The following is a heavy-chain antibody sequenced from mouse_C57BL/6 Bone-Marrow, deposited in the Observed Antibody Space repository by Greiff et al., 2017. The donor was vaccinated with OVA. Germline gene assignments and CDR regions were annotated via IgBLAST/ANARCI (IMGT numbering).Heavy chain of an antibody. Sequence: QVQLQQSGAELVRPGASVTLSCKASGYTFTDYEMHWVKQTPVHGLEWIGAIDPETGGTAYNQKFKGKAILTADKSSSTAYMELRSLTSEDSAVYYCTREGYLWYFDVWGTGTTVTVSS. D-gene: IGHD2-2*01. V-gene: IGHV1-15*01. CDR3: TREGYLWYFDV. CDR1: GYTFTDYE. J-gene: IGHJ1*03. CDR2: IDPETGGT.